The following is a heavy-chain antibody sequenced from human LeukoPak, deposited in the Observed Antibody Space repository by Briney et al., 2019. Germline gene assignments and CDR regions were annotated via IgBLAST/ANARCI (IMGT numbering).Heavy chain of an antibody. CDR2: IWYDGSNK. CDR3: ARAPAYDFWSGYYIRRKDGMDV. V-gene: IGHV3-33*01. CDR1: GFTFSSYG. J-gene: IGHJ6*02. D-gene: IGHD3-3*01. Sequence: PGGSLRLSCAASGFTFSSYGMHWVRQAPGKGLEWVAVIWYDGSNKYYADSVKGRFTISRDNSKNTLYLQMNSLRAEDTAVYYCARAPAYDFWSGYYIRRKDGMDVWGQGTTVTVSS.